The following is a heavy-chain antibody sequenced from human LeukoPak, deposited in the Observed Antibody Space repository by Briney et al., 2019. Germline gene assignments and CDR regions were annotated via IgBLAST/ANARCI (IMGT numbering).Heavy chain of an antibody. Sequence: SETLSLTCTVSGGSISSSSYYWGWIRQPPGKGLEWIGSIYYSGSTYYNPSLKSRVTISVDTSKNQFSLKLSSVTAADTAVYYCARDQILLYCSSNSCTQRAYNLFDPWGQGTLVTVSS. J-gene: IGHJ5*02. CDR2: IYYSGST. D-gene: IGHD2-2*01. CDR3: ARDQILLYCSSNSCTQRAYNLFDP. V-gene: IGHV4-39*07. CDR1: GGSISSSSYY.